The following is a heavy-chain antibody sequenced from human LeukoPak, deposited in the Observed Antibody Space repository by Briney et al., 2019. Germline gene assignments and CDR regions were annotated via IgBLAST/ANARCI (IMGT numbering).Heavy chain of an antibody. CDR3: ARIMRVDYGTYYFDY. J-gene: IGHJ4*02. V-gene: IGHV3-72*01. Sequence: PGGSLRLSCAASGFTFNDHYIDRVRQASGKGLEWVGRARNRGNGYTTQYAASVKGRFTFSRDDSENTVYLQMNSLKTEDTAVYFCARIMRVDYGTYYFDYWGQGTLVTVSS. CDR2: ARNRGNGYTT. D-gene: IGHD4/OR15-4a*01. CDR1: GFTFNDHY.